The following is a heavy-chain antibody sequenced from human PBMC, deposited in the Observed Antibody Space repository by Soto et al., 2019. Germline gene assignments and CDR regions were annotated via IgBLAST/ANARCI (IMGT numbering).Heavy chain of an antibody. CDR3: ARCTGYYYYYGMDV. J-gene: IGHJ6*02. Sequence: LILSFSFSLFTFRTYLMSWVRQAPGKGLDWVANINQDGSVEYYADSVQGRFTISRDNAKNSLYLHMNSLRAEDTAVYYCARCTGYYYYYGMDVWGQGTTVTVSS. D-gene: IGHD3-10*02. CDR1: LFTFRTYL. CDR2: INQDGSVE. V-gene: IGHV3-7*01.